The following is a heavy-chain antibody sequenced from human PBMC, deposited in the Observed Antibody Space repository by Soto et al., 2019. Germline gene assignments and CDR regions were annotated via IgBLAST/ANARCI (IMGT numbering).Heavy chain of an antibody. CDR3: ASQTGYSSGWYNY. J-gene: IGHJ4*02. CDR2: INSDGINT. D-gene: IGHD6-19*01. V-gene: IGHV3-74*01. Sequence: QPGGSLRLSCASSGFTFISYWMHWVRQAPGKGLVWVSRINSDGINTNYADSVKGRFTISRDNAKNTLYLQMNSLSAEDTAVYYCASQTGYSSGWYNYWGQGTLVTVSS. CDR1: GFTFISYW.